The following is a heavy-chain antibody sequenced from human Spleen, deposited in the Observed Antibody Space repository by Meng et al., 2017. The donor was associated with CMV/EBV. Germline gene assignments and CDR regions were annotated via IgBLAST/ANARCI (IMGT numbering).Heavy chain of an antibody. CDR3: ARLPEVYAPHFDY. CDR1: GYSFTSYW. CDR2: IYPGDSDS. D-gene: IGHD2-8*01. Sequence: KVSCTGSGYSFTSYWIGWVRQMPGKGLEWMGIIYPGDSDSRYSLSFQGQVTISVDKSISTAYLQWSSLKASDTAMYYCARLPEVYAPHFDYWGQGTLVTVSS. J-gene: IGHJ4*01. V-gene: IGHV5-51*01.